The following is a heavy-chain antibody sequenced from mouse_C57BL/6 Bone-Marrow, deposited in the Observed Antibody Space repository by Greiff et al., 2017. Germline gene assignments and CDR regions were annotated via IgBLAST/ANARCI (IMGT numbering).Heavy chain of an antibody. Sequence: EVQLQQSGPELVKPGASVKISCKASGYTFTDYYMNWVKQSHGKSLEWIGDINPNNGGTSYNQKFKGKATLTVDKSSSTAYMELRSLTSEDSAVYYCARLSEAYWGQGTLVTVSA. J-gene: IGHJ3*01. CDR2: INPNNGGT. CDR1: GYTFTDYY. CDR3: ARLSEAY. V-gene: IGHV1-26*01.